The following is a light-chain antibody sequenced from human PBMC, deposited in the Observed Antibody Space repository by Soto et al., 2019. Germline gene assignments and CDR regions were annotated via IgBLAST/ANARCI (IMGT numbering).Light chain of an antibody. V-gene: IGKV1-39*01. CDR2: AAS. J-gene: IGKJ3*01. Sequence: DIQMTQSPSSLSASVGDRVTITCRASQSISSYLNWYQQKPGKAPKLLIYAASSLQSGVPSRFSGSGSGTDFTLTISSLPPEDFETYYCQQSYSTPFTFGPRTKVDIK. CDR1: QSISSY. CDR3: QQSYSTPFT.